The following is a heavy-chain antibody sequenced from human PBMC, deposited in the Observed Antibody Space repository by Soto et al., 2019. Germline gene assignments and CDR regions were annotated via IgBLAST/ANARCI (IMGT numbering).Heavy chain of an antibody. D-gene: IGHD1-20*01. V-gene: IGHV3-23*01. CDR2: ISTSDGRT. J-gene: IGHJ4*02. CDR3: AKGVSQYKPLALFDY. CDR1: GFTFSSYA. Sequence: PGGSLRLSCAVSGFTFSSYAMSWVRQAPGKGLEWVSTISTSDGRTYSTDSVKGRFTISRDNSRNTAYLQMNSLRVKDTAVYYSAKGVSQYKPLALFDYWGRGTLVTVSS.